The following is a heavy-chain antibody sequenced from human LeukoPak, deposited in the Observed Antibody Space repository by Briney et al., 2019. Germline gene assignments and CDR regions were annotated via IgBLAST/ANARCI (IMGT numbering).Heavy chain of an antibody. J-gene: IGHJ4*02. V-gene: IGHV3-53*01. Sequence: PGGSLRLSCGASGFTFSNYAMHWVRQAPGKGLEWVSVFYVGGATYYAASVKGRFTISRDNSENTLYLQMKSLRAEDTAVYYCARGDGYNFFDYWGQGILVTVSS. CDR2: FYVGGAT. CDR1: GFTFSNYA. D-gene: IGHD5-24*01. CDR3: ARGDGYNFFDY.